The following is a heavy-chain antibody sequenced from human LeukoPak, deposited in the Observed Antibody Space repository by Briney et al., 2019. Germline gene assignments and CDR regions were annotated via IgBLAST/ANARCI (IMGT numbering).Heavy chain of an antibody. D-gene: IGHD5-12*01. Sequence: SSETLSLTCTVSGDSITNWYWSWIRQPPGKGLELIGYISHTENTNYNPSLKSRVTISVDTSKNQFSLKLSSVTAADTAVYYCAATRGYSGYDLGYWGQGTLVTVSS. CDR1: GDSITNWY. CDR2: ISHTENT. J-gene: IGHJ4*02. V-gene: IGHV4-59*12. CDR3: AATRGYSGYDLGY.